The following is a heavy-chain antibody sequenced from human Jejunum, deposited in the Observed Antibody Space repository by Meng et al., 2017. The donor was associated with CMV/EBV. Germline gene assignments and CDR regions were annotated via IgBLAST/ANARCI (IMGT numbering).Heavy chain of an antibody. D-gene: IGHD1-14*01. J-gene: IGHJ3*02. Sequence: SWIRQSPEKCLESLGYVYSGGRASYSPSLNSRAAMSVDTSKNQFSLKLTSVTAADTAMYYCARLKDTETNGRGDAFDIWGQGTMVTVSS. CDR3: ARLKDTETNGRGDAFDI. V-gene: IGHV4-30-4*01. CDR2: VYSGGRA.